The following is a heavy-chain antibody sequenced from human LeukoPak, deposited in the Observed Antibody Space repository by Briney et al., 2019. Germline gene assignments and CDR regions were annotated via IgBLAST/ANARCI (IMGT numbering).Heavy chain of an antibody. CDR2: ISAYNGNT. D-gene: IGHD2-8*01. V-gene: IGHV1-18*01. Sequence: ASVKVSCKASGYTFTSYGISWVRQAPGQGLEWMGWISAYNGNTNYAQKLQGRVTMTTDTSTSTAYMELRSLRSDDTAVYYRARDWYCTNGVCYLGYWGQGTLVTVSS. J-gene: IGHJ4*02. CDR1: GYTFTSYG. CDR3: ARDWYCTNGVCYLGY.